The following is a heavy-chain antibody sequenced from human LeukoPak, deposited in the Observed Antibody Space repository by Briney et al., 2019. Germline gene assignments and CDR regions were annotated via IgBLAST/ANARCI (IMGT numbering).Heavy chain of an antibody. J-gene: IGHJ4*02. CDR1: GFTFSSYA. Sequence: GGSLRLSCAASGFTFSSYAMSWVRQAPGKGLEWVSAISGSGGSTYYADSVKGRFTISRDNSRNTLYLQMNSLRAEDTAVYYCAREVDYSNYPSGIYWGQGTLVAVSS. CDR3: AREVDYSNYPSGIY. CDR2: ISGSGGST. D-gene: IGHD4-11*01. V-gene: IGHV3-23*01.